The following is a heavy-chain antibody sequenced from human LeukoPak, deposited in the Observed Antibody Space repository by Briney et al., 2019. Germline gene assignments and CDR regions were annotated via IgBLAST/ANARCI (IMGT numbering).Heavy chain of an antibody. D-gene: IGHD1-26*01. J-gene: IGHJ4*02. V-gene: IGHV4-39*07. CDR3: ARDGGSYRHDYFDY. CDR1: GGSISSSSFY. CDR2: IYYSGST. Sequence: SETLSLTCTVSGGSISSSSFYWGWIRQPPGKGLEWIGSIYYSGSTYYNPSLKSRVTISVDTSKNQFSLKLSSVTAADTAVYYCARDGGSYRHDYFDYWGQGTLVTVSS.